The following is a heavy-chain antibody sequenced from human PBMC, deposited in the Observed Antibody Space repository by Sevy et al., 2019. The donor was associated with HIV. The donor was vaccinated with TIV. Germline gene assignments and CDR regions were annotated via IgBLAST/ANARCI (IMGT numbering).Heavy chain of an antibody. Sequence: GGSLRLSCAASGFTFSSYAMHWVRQAPGKGLEWVAVISYDGSNKYYADSVKGRFTISRDNSKNTLYLQMNSLRAEDTAVYYCARESYLGDYVFDYWGQGTLVTVSS. D-gene: IGHD4-17*01. CDR3: ARESYLGDYVFDY. J-gene: IGHJ4*02. V-gene: IGHV3-30-3*01. CDR1: GFTFSSYA. CDR2: ISYDGSNK.